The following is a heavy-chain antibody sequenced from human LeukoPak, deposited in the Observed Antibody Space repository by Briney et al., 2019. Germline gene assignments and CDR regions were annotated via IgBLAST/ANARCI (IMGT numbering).Heavy chain of an antibody. V-gene: IGHV1-2*02. Sequence: ASVKLSCTSSGYTFTGHYMHWVRQAPGQGREWMGWLNPNSGGTNYAQKFQGRVTMTRDTSISPAYLKLSRLTSDDTAVYYCARASRPIWCGELPPYFDYGGKGTLVTVSS. CDR2: LNPNSGGT. D-gene: IGHD3-10*01. CDR1: GYTFTGHY. J-gene: IGHJ4*02. CDR3: ARASRPIWCGELPPYFDY.